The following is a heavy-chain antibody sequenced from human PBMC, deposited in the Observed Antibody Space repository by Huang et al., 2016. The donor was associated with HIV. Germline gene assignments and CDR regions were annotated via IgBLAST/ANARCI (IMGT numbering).Heavy chain of an antibody. CDR1: RFTFSSHW. CDR2: IREDGSKE. J-gene: IGHJ4*02. CDR3: ARDKSGGSNDY. V-gene: IGHV3-7*01. Sequence: EVQLVESGGNLVQPGGSLRLSCAASRFTFSSHWLSWVRQAPGKGLEWMANIREDGSKENYVDSVKGRFTISRDNAKNSLYLQMNSLRAEDTAVYYCARDKSGGSNDYWGQGTLVIVSS. D-gene: IGHD1-26*01.